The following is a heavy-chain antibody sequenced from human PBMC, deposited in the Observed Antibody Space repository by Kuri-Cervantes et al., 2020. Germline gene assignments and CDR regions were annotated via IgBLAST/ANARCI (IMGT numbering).Heavy chain of an antibody. Sequence: ASVKVSCKASGYTFTSYGISWVRQAPGQGLEWMGWISAYNGNTNYAQKFQGRVTITADESTSTAYMELSSLRSEDTAVYYCARGAFHAGGRGMDVWGQGTTVTVSS. D-gene: IGHD3-16*01. CDR2: ISAYNGNT. J-gene: IGHJ6*02. CDR1: GYTFTSYG. CDR3: ARGAFHAGGRGMDV. V-gene: IGHV1-18*01.